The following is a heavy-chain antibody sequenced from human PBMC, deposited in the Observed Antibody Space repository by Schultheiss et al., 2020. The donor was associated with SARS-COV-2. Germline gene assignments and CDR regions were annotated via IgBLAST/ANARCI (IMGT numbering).Heavy chain of an antibody. J-gene: IGHJ5*02. CDR1: GGSISSGYY. Sequence: SQTLSLTCTVSGGSISSGYYWTWIRQSPGKGLEWIGYIYYSGSTNYNPSLKSRVTISVDTSKNQFSLKLSSVTAADTAVYYCARSLTAMGEFDPWGQGTLVTVSS. CDR3: ARSLTAMGEFDP. D-gene: IGHD5-18*01. CDR2: IYYSGST. V-gene: IGHV4-61*01.